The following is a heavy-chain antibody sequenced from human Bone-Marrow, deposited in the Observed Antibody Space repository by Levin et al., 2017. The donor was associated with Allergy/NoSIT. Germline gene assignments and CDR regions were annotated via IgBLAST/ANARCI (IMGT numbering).Heavy chain of an antibody. CDR1: GFTVSNNY. Sequence: GGSLRLPCAVSGFTVSNNYMSWVRQAPGAGLEWVSLIYSVGTTYYADSVKGRFTISRDNSRNTLYLQMNSLRAEDTAVYYCTGGPSGVRGGGQGTVVAVSS. V-gene: IGHV3-53*01. CDR3: TGGPSGVRG. J-gene: IGHJ4*02. CDR2: IYSVGTT. D-gene: IGHD3-16*01.